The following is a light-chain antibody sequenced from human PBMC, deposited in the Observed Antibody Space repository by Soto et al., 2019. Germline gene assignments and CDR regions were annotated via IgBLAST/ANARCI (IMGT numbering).Light chain of an antibody. CDR2: GAS. CDR1: QSISSY. Sequence: DIQMTQSPSSLSASIGDRVTITCRASQSISSYLSWYQQKPGKAPKLLIYGASSLQSGVPSRFSGSGSGTDFTLTISSLQPEDFATYYCQQSYTFATFGGGTKVDIK. CDR3: QQSYTFAT. V-gene: IGKV1-39*01. J-gene: IGKJ4*01.